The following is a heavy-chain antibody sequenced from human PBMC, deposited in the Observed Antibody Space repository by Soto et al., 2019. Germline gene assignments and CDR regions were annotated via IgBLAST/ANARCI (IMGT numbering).Heavy chain of an antibody. CDR3: ARDGRGEMDYFDY. CDR1: GGYISGGYYS. J-gene: IGHJ4*02. CDR2: IYNSGST. D-gene: IGHD3-10*01. V-gene: IGHV4-30-2*01. Sequence: TSETLSLTCAVSGGYISGGYYSWSWIRQPPGKGLEWIGFIYNSGSTYYNSSLKSRVTISVDRSKNHFFLNLTSVTAADTAVYYCARDGRGEMDYFDYWGQGTLVTVSS.